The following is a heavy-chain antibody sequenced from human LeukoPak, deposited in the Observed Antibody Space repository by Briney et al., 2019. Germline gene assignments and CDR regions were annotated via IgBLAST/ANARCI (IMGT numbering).Heavy chain of an antibody. Sequence: GGSLRLTCAASGFTFNSYGMHWVRRAPGKGLEWVAVISYDGSNKYYADSVKGRFTISRDNAKNSLYLQMNSLRAEDTAVYYCARDWTMVRGVIITGWFDPWGQGTLVTVSS. CDR3: ARDWTMVRGVIITGWFDP. D-gene: IGHD3-10*01. CDR2: ISYDGSNK. J-gene: IGHJ5*02. CDR1: GFTFNSYG. V-gene: IGHV3-30*03.